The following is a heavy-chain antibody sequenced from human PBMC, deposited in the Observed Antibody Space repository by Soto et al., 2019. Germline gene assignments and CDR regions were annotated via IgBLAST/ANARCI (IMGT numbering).Heavy chain of an antibody. CDR1: GGSISSGGYY. J-gene: IGHJ6*02. D-gene: IGHD3-10*01. CDR3: ASASMVRGVIIRHYYVMDV. Sequence: SETLSLTCTVSGGSISSGGYYWSWIRQHPGKGLEWIGYIYYSGSTYYNPSLKSRVTISVDTSKNQFSLKLSSVTAADTAVYYCASASMVRGVIIRHYYVMDVCGQGTTVTVSS. V-gene: IGHV4-31*03. CDR2: IYYSGST.